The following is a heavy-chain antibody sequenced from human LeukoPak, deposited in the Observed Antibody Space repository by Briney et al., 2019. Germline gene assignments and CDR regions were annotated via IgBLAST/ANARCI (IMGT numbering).Heavy chain of an antibody. J-gene: IGHJ4*02. CDR1: GFTFSTYA. CDR2: ISGSGGST. D-gene: IGHD7-27*01. CDR3: ARDRNWGLKY. V-gene: IGHV3-23*01. Sequence: GGSLRPSCAASGFTFSTYAMTWVRQAPGKGLEWVSRISGSGGSTYYADADSVKGRFTISRDNSKNTLYLQMNSLRAEDTAVYHCARDRNWGLKYWGQGTLLIVSS.